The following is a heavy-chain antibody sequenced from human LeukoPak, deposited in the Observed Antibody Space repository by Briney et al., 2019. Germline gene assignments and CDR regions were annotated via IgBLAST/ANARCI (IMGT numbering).Heavy chain of an antibody. D-gene: IGHD2-15*01. CDR1: GGSISSYY. CDR2: IYYSGST. CDR3: ARRDGRYYYMDV. V-gene: IGHV4-59*08. J-gene: IGHJ6*03. Sequence: SETLSLTCTVSGGSISSYYWSWIRQPPGKGLEWIGYIYYSGSTNYNPSLKSRVTISVDTSKNQFSLKLSSVTAADTAVYYCARRDGRYYYMDVWGKGTTVTVSS.